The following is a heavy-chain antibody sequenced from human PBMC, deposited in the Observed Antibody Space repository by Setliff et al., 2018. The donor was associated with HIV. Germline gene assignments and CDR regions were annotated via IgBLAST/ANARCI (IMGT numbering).Heavy chain of an antibody. Sequence: SETLSLTCTVSGGSISSSSYYWGWIRQPPGKGLEWIGSIYYSGSTYYNPSLKSRVTISVDTSKKLCSLKLTTVTAADAAVYYCTRDTGYILSGYRPHWYFDLWGRGTLVTVSS. V-gene: IGHV4-39*02. CDR2: IYYSGST. D-gene: IGHD3-9*01. J-gene: IGHJ2*01. CDR1: GGSISSSSYY. CDR3: TRDTGYILSGYRPHWYFDL.